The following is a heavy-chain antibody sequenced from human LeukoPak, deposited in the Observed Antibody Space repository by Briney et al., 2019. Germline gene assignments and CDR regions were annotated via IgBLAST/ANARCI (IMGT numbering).Heavy chain of an antibody. CDR2: IYHSGST. V-gene: IGHV4-39*07. CDR1: GGSIGSITYY. CDR3: ARGAFGYSSSGWFDP. D-gene: IGHD6-13*01. J-gene: IGHJ5*02. Sequence: SETLSLTCSASGGSIGSITYYWAWIRQPPGKGLEWIGEIYHSGSTNYNPSLKSRVTISVDKSKNQFSLKLSSVTAADTAVYYCARGAFGYSSSGWFDPWGQGTLVTVSS.